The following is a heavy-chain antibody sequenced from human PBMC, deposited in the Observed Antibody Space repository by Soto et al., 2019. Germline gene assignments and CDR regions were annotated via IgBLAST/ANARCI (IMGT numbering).Heavy chain of an antibody. V-gene: IGHV4-30-4*01. CDR2: IYYSATT. J-gene: IGHJ6*03. Sequence: SETLSLTCTVSGGSISSGADYWSWVRQFPGKGLEWIAYIYYSATTYYNPSLKSRITISIDSSKNQFSLKLSSVTAADTAVYYCARGRKQQLVPSRPLSGGGRINYYYYMDVWGKGTTVTVSS. D-gene: IGHD6-13*01. CDR1: GGSISSGADY. CDR3: ARGRKQQLVPSRPLSGGGRINYYYYMDV.